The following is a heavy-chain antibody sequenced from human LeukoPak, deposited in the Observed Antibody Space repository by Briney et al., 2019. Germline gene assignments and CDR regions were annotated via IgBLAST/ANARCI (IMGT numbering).Heavy chain of an antibody. D-gene: IGHD1-26*01. CDR2: INPNSGGT. CDR1: GYTFTGYY. Sequence: GASVKVSCEASGYTFTGYYMHWVRQAPGQGLEWMGRINPNSGGTNYAQKFQGRVTMTRDTSISTAYMELSRLRSDDTAVYYCASYSGSYSSDFDYWGQGTLVTVSS. V-gene: IGHV1-2*06. J-gene: IGHJ4*02. CDR3: ASYSGSYSSDFDY.